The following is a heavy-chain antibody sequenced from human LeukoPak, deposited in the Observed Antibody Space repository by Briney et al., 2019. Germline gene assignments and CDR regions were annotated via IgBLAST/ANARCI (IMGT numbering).Heavy chain of an antibody. CDR3: ARRAYYDSSGYYHYFDY. V-gene: IGHV5-51*01. D-gene: IGHD3-22*01. J-gene: IGHJ4*02. CDR1: GYSFTSYW. CDR2: IYPGDSDT. Sequence: GESLKISCKGSGYSFTSYWIGWVRQMPGKGLEWMGIIYPGDSDTRYSPSFQGQVTISADKSISTAYLQWSSLKASDTAMYYCARRAYYDSSGYYHYFDYWGQGTLVTVSS.